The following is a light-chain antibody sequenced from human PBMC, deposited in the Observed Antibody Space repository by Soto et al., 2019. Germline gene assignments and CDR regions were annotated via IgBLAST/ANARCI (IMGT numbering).Light chain of an antibody. J-gene: IGKJ1*01. Sequence: EIVLTQSPGTLSLSPGERATLSCRASQSVSSSYLAWYQQKPGQAPRLLIYDASNRATGIPSRFSGSGSGTGFTLTISRLEPEDFVVYHCQQYGDLPPTFGQGTKVDIK. CDR2: DAS. CDR3: QQYGDLPPT. CDR1: QSVSSSY. V-gene: IGKV3-20*01.